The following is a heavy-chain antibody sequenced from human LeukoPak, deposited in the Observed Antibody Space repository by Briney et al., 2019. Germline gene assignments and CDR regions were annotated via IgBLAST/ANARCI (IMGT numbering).Heavy chain of an antibody. CDR2: IYSGGST. Sequence: PGETLRLSCAASGFTFSSHGMNWVRRAPGKGLEWVSVIYSGGSTYYADSVKGRFTISRDNSKNTLYLQMNSLRAEDTAVYYCARSPHPLYYYDSSGYLDYWGQGTLVTVSS. D-gene: IGHD3-22*01. CDR1: GFTFSSHG. V-gene: IGHV3-53*01. CDR3: ARSPHPLYYYDSSGYLDY. J-gene: IGHJ4*02.